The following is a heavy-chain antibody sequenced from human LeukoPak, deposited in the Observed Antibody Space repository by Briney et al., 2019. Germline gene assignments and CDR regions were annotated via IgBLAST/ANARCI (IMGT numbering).Heavy chain of an antibody. J-gene: IGHJ4*02. V-gene: IGHV4-38-2*01. CDR3: ARHEAYYDSSGFLHYFDY. Sequence: PGGSLRLSCAASGFTFDDYGMSWVRQAPGKGLEWIGSIYHSGSTYYNPSLKSRVTISVDTSKNQFSLKLSSVTAADTAVYYCARHEAYYDSSGFLHYFDYWGQGSLVTVSS. CDR1: GFTFDDYG. D-gene: IGHD3-22*01. CDR2: IYHSGST.